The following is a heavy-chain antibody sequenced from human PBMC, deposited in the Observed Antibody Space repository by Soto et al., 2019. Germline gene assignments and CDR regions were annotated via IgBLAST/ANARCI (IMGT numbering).Heavy chain of an antibody. CDR1: GFTFTSSA. Sequence: SVKVSCKASGFTFTSSAFQWVRQARGQRLEWIGWIAVGSGYTNYAQRFQDGVTLTRDMSTATTYMELSRLTSEDTAIYYCAADATAWQQMVPSDYWGQGTLVTVSS. J-gene: IGHJ4*02. CDR3: AADATAWQQMVPSDY. V-gene: IGHV1-58*01. D-gene: IGHD2-8*01. CDR2: IAVGSGYT.